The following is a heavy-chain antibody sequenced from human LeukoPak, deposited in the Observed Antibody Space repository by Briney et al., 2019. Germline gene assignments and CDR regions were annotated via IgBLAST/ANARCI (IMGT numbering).Heavy chain of an antibody. CDR2: IYYTGGT. V-gene: IGHV4-59*01. Sequence: PSETLSLTCAVYGGSLSSYYWTWIRQPPGKGLEWIGYIYYTGGTSYNPSLKSRVTISVQTSKNQFSLKLSSVTAADTAVYYCARGLNRNDYGDYGYWGQGTLVTVSS. CDR3: ARGLNRNDYGDYGY. J-gene: IGHJ4*02. D-gene: IGHD4-17*01. CDR1: GGSLSSYY.